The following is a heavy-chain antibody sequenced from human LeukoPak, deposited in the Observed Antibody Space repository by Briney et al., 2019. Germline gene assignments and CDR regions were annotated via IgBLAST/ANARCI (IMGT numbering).Heavy chain of an antibody. J-gene: IGHJ4*02. CDR2: ISSSSSYI. CDR3: ARDTLDIVVVPAAI. CDR1: GFTFSSYS. Sequence: GGSLRLSCAASGFTFSSYSMNWVRQAPGKGLDWVSSISSSSSYIYYADSVKGRFTISRDNAKNSLYLQMNSLRAEDTAVYCCARDTLDIVVVPAAIWGQGTLVTVSS. V-gene: IGHV3-21*01. D-gene: IGHD2-2*03.